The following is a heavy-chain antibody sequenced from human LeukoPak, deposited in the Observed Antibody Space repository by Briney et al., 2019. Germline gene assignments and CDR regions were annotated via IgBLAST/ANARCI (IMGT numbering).Heavy chain of an antibody. V-gene: IGHV3-7*01. CDR1: GFTFSSYW. CDR2: IKQDGSEK. Sequence: PGGSLRLSCAASGFTFSSYWMSWVRQAPGKGLEWVANIKQDGSEKYYVDSVKGRFTISRDNAKNSLYPQMNSLRAEDTAVYYCARELTIFGVVTDYWGQGTLVTVSS. J-gene: IGHJ4*02. CDR3: ARELTIFGVVTDY. D-gene: IGHD3-3*01.